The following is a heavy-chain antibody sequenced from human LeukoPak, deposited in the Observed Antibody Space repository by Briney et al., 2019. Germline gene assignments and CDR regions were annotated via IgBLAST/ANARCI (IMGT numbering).Heavy chain of an antibody. CDR2: IHYSGTT. J-gene: IGHJ5*02. CDR1: GGSMSPYY. D-gene: IGHD1-20*01. V-gene: IGHV4-59*08. CDR3: ARQLGNWNDWFDP. Sequence: SETLSLTCTVSGGSMSPYYWSWIRQPSGKGLEWIGYIHYSGTTNYNPSLKSRITISEDLARSQFSLDLTSVTAADTAVYYCARQLGNWNDWFDPWGQGTLVTVSS.